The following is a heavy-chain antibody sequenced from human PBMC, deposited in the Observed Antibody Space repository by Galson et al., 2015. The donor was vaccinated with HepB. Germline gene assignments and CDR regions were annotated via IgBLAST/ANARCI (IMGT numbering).Heavy chain of an antibody. Sequence: SVKVSCKVSGYTLTELSMHWVRQAPGKGLEWMGGFDPEDGETIYAQKFQGRVTMTEDTSTDTAYMELSSLRSEVTAVYYCASITMIVNAFDIWGQGTMVTASS. CDR3: ASITMIVNAFDI. V-gene: IGHV1-24*01. J-gene: IGHJ3*02. D-gene: IGHD3-22*01. CDR1: GYTLTELS. CDR2: FDPEDGET.